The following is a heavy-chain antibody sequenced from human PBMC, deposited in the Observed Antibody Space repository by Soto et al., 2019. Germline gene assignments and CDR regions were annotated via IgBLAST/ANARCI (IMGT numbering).Heavy chain of an antibody. Sequence: ASVKVSCKASGYTFTGYYMHWVRQAPGQGLEWMGWINPNSGGTNHAQKFQGRVTMTRDTSMSTAYMELSRLRSDDTAVYYCARVNVVVVAATREYYFDYWGQGTLVTVSS. D-gene: IGHD2-15*01. CDR1: GYTFTGYY. CDR3: ARVNVVVVAATREYYFDY. J-gene: IGHJ4*02. CDR2: INPNSGGT. V-gene: IGHV1-2*02.